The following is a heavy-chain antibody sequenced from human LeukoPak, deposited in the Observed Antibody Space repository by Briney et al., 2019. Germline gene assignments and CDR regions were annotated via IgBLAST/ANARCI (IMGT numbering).Heavy chain of an antibody. CDR1: GFTFSSYG. J-gene: IGHJ4*02. Sequence: GGSLRLSCAASGFTFSSYGMHWVRQAPGKGLEWVAVISYDGSNKYYADSVKGRFTISRDNSKNTLYLQMNSLRAEDTAVYYCARPSASVATPSYFDYWGQGTLVTVSS. V-gene: IGHV3-30*03. CDR2: ISYDGSNK. D-gene: IGHD5-12*01. CDR3: ARPSASVATPSYFDY.